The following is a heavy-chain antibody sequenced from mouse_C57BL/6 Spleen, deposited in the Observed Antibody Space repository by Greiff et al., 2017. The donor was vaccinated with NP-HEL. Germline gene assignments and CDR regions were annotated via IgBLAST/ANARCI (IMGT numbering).Heavy chain of an antibody. CDR2: ISYDGSN. D-gene: IGHD1-1*01. J-gene: IGHJ3*01. Sequence: VQLQQSGPGLVKPSQSLSLTCSVTGYSITSGYYWNWIRQFPGNKLEWMGYISYDGSNNYNPSLKNRISITRDTSKNQFFLKWNSVTTEDTATFYCARDGYYGAGFAYWGQGTLVTVSA. CDR3: ARDGYYGAGFAY. V-gene: IGHV3-6*01. CDR1: GYSITSGYY.